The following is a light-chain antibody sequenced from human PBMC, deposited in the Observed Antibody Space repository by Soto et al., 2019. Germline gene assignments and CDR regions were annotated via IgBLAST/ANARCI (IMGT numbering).Light chain of an antibody. V-gene: IGKV3-15*01. J-gene: IGKJ1*01. Sequence: EIVMTQSPATLSVSPGERATLSCRASQSVSSNLAWYQQKPGQAPRLLIYGASTRATGIPARFSGSGSGTEFTLTISSLQPEAVAIYYCQHYNHWPPLTFGQGTKVEIK. CDR2: GAS. CDR3: QHYNHWPPLT. CDR1: QSVSSN.